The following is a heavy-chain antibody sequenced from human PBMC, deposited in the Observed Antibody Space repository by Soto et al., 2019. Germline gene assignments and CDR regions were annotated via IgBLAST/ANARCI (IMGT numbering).Heavy chain of an antibody. Sequence: EVQLLESGGGLVQPGGSLRPSCAASGFTFSSYAMSWVRQAPGKGLEWVSAISGSGGSTYYADSVKGRFTISRDNSKNTLYLQMNSLMAEDTAVYYCAKEKGYSISWFEFDYWGQGTLVTVSS. V-gene: IGHV3-23*01. CDR2: ISGSGGST. J-gene: IGHJ4*02. CDR3: AKEKGYSISWFEFDY. D-gene: IGHD6-13*01. CDR1: GFTFSSYA.